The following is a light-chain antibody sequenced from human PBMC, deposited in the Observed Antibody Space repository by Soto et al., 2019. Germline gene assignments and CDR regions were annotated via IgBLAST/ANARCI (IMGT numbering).Light chain of an antibody. CDR3: QQYGSSPWT. CDR1: QSVSSSF. CDR2: GAS. Sequence: EIVLTQSPGTLSLSPGERATLSCRASQSVSSSFLAWYQQKPGQAPRLLIYGASSRATGIPDRFSGSGSGTDFTLTISRLEPEHFAVYYCQQYGSSPWTFGQGTKVEFK. J-gene: IGKJ1*01. V-gene: IGKV3-20*01.